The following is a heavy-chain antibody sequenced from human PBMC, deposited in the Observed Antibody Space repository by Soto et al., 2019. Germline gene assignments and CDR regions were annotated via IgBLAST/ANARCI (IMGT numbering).Heavy chain of an antibody. CDR3: ARRHFWSGYKGFYYFDY. Sequence: SETLSLTCTFSGCSISSGGYYWSWIRQHPGKGLEWIGYIYYSGSTYYNPSLKSRVTISVDTSKNQFSLKLSSVTAADTAVYYCARRHFWSGYKGFYYFDYWGQGTLVTV. D-gene: IGHD3-3*02. CDR2: IYYSGST. V-gene: IGHV4-31*03. CDR1: GCSISSGGYY. J-gene: IGHJ4*02.